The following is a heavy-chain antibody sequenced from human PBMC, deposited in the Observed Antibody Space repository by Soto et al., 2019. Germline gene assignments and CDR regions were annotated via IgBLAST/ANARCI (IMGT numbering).Heavy chain of an antibody. Sequence: GGSLRLSCAASGFTFSSYGMHWVRQAPGKGLEWVAVTSYDGSNKYYADSVKGRFTISRDNSKNTLYLQMNSLRAEDTAVYYCAKLSITGTDLHAFDIWGQGTMVTVSS. CDR3: AKLSITGTDLHAFDI. V-gene: IGHV3-30*18. CDR2: TSYDGSNK. J-gene: IGHJ3*02. CDR1: GFTFSSYG. D-gene: IGHD1-7*01.